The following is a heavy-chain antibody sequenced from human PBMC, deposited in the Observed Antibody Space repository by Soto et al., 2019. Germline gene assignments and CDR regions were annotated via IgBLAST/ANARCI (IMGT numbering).Heavy chain of an antibody. CDR1: GGSISSGGYY. Sequence: SETLSLTCTVSGGSISSGGYYWSWIRQHPGRSLEWIGYIYYSGSTYYNPSLKSRVTISVDTSKNQFSLKLSSVTAADTAVYYCARYRSYYYYMDVWGKGTTVTVSS. V-gene: IGHV4-31*03. CDR3: ARYRSYYYYMDV. J-gene: IGHJ6*03. D-gene: IGHD1-1*01. CDR2: IYYSGST.